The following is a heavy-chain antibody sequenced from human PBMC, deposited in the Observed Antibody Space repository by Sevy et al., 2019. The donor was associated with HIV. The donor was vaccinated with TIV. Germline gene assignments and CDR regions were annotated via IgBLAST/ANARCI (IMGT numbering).Heavy chain of an antibody. CDR1: GFTFSNYN. CDR2: INTNSSYR. J-gene: IGHJ6*02. Sequence: GGSLRLSCAASGFTFSNYNMHWVHQAPGKGLEWVSSINTNSSYRYYADSVKGRSAISRDNAKNSLYLQINSLSAEDTAVYYCTGYYYGMDVWGQGTTVTVSS. V-gene: IGHV3-21*01. CDR3: TGYYYGMDV.